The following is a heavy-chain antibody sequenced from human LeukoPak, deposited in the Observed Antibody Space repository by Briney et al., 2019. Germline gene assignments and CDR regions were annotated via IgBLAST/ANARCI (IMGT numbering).Heavy chain of an antibody. CDR1: GGSISGNNYY. CDR2: IYHTAST. Sequence: SETLSLTCIVSGGSISGNNYYWGWVRQPPGTGLEWIGSIYHTASTFYNPSLKSRVTISVYTSKNQFSLKLSSVTAADTAVYYCATTVYHDAFDIWGQGTTVTVS. V-gene: IGHV4-39*01. D-gene: IGHD1-1*01. CDR3: ATTVYHDAFDI. J-gene: IGHJ3*02.